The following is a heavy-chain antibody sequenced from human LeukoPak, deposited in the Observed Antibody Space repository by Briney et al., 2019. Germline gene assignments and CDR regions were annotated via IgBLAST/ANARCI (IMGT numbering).Heavy chain of an antibody. J-gene: IGHJ4*02. CDR2: ISAYNGNT. V-gene: IGHV1-18*01. D-gene: IGHD3-10*01. CDR3: AREVGGFGEFYFDY. CDR1: GYTFTSYG. Sequence: ASVKVSCKASGYTFTSYGISWVRQAPGQGLEWMGWISAYNGNTNYAQKLQGRVTMTTDTSTSTAYMELRSLRSDDTAVYYCAREVGGFGEFYFDYWGQGTLVTVSS.